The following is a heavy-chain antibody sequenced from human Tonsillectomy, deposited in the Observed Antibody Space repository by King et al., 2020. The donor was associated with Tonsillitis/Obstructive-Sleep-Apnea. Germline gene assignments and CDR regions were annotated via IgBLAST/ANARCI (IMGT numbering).Heavy chain of an antibody. CDR3: ARDKYYGLGNYYNQLNYFDW. Sequence: VQLVESGGGLVQPGGSLRLSCTASGFIFSRYWMSWVRQAPGKGLEWVANIKQDGSEKYYVDSVKGRFTISRDNAKTSLYLQMNSLRAEDTSVYYCARDKYYGLGNYYNQLNYFDWWGQGTLVTVSS. J-gene: IGHJ4*02. D-gene: IGHD3-10*01. V-gene: IGHV3-7*04. CDR2: IKQDGSEK. CDR1: GFIFSRYW.